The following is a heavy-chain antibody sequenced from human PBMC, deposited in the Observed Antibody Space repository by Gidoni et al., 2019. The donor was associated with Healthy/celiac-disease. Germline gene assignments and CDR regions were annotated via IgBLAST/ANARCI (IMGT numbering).Heavy chain of an antibody. V-gene: IGHV3-48*03. J-gene: IGHJ5*02. CDR1: GFTFSSYE. Sequence: EVQLVESGGGLVQPGGSLRLSCAASGFTFSSYEMNWVRQAPGKGLEWVSYISSSGSTIYYADSVKGRFTISRDNAKNSLYLQMNSLRAEDTAVYYCAKLYSGVGSSWPTSWGQGTLVTVSS. D-gene: IGHD6-13*01. CDR3: AKLYSGVGSSWPTS. CDR2: ISSSGSTI.